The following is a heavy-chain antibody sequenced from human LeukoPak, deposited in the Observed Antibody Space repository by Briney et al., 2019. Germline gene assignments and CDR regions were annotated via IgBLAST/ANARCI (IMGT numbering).Heavy chain of an antibody. J-gene: IGHJ4*02. CDR3: ARRRGGYGDGDFDY. D-gene: IGHD4-17*01. Sequence: GGSLRLSCAASGFTASSTSIIWVRQAPGEGLECVSYIRGDTSTEYAEYVRGRFTISRDDAKNTVYLQMNSLRVEDTSVYYCARRRGGYGDGDFDYWGQGTLVTVSS. V-gene: IGHV3-66*04. CDR1: GFTASSTS. CDR2: IRGDTST.